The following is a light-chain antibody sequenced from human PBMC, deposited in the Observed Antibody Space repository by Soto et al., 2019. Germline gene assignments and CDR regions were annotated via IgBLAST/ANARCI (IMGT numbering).Light chain of an antibody. CDR1: QSISNW. CDR2: AAS. Sequence: DIQMTQTPSTLSASVGDRVTITCRASQSISNWLAWYQQRPGKAPNLLIYAASSLQSGVPSRFSGSGSGTEFTPAISSLQPDDFGTYYCQQYNDYPWTFGQGTKVEIK. CDR3: QQYNDYPWT. J-gene: IGKJ1*01. V-gene: IGKV1-5*01.